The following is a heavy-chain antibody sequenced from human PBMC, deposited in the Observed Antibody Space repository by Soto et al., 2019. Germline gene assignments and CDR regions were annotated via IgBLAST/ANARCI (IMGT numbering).Heavy chain of an antibody. D-gene: IGHD2-2*01. V-gene: IGHV1-69*13. CDR2: IIPIFGTA. CDR1: GGTFSSYA. J-gene: IGHJ6*02. CDR3: ASNIVVVTAAWYGMDV. Sequence: SVKVSCKASGGTFSSYAISWVRQAPGQGLEWMGGIIPIFGTANYAQKFQGRVTITADESTSTAYMELSSRRAEDTAVYYCASNIVVVTAAWYGMDVWGQGTTVTVSS.